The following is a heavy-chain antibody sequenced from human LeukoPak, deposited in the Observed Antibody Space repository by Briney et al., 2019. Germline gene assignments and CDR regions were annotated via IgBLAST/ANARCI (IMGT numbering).Heavy chain of an antibody. CDR2: IRYDGSNK. D-gene: IGHD1-1*01. Sequence: GGSLRLSCAASGFTFTNYGIHWVRQAPGKGLEWVAFIRYDGSNKYYADSVKGRFTISRDNSKNTLYLQMNSLKTEDTAVYYCQLALDYWGQGTLVTVSS. J-gene: IGHJ4*02. CDR3: QLALDY. CDR1: GFTFTNYG. V-gene: IGHV3-30*02.